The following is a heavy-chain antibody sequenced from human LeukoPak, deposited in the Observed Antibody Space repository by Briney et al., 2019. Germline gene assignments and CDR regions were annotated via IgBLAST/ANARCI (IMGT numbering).Heavy chain of an antibody. D-gene: IGHD2-2*01. CDR1: GYTFTGYY. V-gene: IGHV1-2*02. J-gene: IGHJ4*02. CDR3: ARDFSKVVPAAMGY. CDR2: INPNSGGT. Sequence: ASVKVSCKASGYTFTGYYMHWVRQAPGQGLEWMGWINPNSGGTNYAQKFQGRDTMTRDTSISTAYMELSRLRSDDTAVYYCARDFSKVVPAAMGYWGQGTLVTVSS.